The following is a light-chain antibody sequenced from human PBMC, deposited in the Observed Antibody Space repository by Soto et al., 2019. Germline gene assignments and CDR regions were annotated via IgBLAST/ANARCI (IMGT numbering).Light chain of an antibody. CDR1: SGHSSYA. CDR3: QSWGSGIRGV. CDR2: LNSDGSH. Sequence: QLVLTQSPSASASLGASVKLTCTLSSGHSSYAIAWHQQQPEKGPRYLMKLNSDGSHSKGDGLPDRFSGSSSGAERYLTISSLQSEDEADYYCQSWGSGIRGVFGGGTKVTVL. V-gene: IGLV4-69*01. J-gene: IGLJ3*02.